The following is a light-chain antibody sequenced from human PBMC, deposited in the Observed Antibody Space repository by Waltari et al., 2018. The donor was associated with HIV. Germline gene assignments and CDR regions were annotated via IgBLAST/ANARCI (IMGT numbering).Light chain of an antibody. Sequence: QSVLTQPPSVSAAPGQKVTISCSETSSKIGNLYVSWYQHLPGTAPKLLIYDNNKRPSGSPDRCSGSKSGTTATLGITGLQTGDEADYYCGRWDSSLSGHWVFGGGTKLTVL. CDR1: SSKIGNLY. J-gene: IGLJ3*02. CDR2: DNN. CDR3: GRWDSSLSGHWV. V-gene: IGLV1-51*01.